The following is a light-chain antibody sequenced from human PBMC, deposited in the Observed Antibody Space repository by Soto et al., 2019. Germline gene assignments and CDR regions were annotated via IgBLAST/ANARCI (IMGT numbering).Light chain of an antibody. Sequence: DIQMTQSPSTLSASVGDRVTITCRASQRIGTWLAWNQQKPGRAPKFLIYAASTLKSGVPSRFSGSGSGTEFTLTISSLQPDDFATYYYQQYKTFSWTFGQGTKVEIK. CDR1: QRIGTW. CDR2: AAS. V-gene: IGKV1-5*01. J-gene: IGKJ1*01. CDR3: QQYKTFSWT.